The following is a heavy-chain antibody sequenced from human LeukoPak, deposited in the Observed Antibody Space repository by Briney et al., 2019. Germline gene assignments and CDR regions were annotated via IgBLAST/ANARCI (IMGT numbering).Heavy chain of an antibody. CDR2: IYYGGST. V-gene: IGHV4-59*01. CDR3: ARCGPASSIWTFDF. D-gene: IGHD3-3*02. CDR1: GGSISGNY. Sequence: SETLSVTCSVSGGSISGNYCSWIRQPPGQGQEGIGFIYYGGSTNYNPSLESRVTISVHTSNSQGSLRLRSVTAADTAVYYCARCGPASSIWTFDFWGQGTLVTVSS. J-gene: IGHJ4*02.